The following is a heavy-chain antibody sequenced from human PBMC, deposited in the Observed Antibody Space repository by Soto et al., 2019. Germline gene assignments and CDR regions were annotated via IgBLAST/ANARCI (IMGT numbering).Heavy chain of an antibody. CDR1: GYTFTSYY. CDR3: ARDGLLWFGELGPNDAFDI. J-gene: IGHJ3*02. CDR2: INPSGGST. Sequence: VSCKASGYTFTSYYMHWVRQAPGQGLEWMGIINPSGGSTSYAQKFQGRVTMTRDTSTSTVYMELSSLRSEDTAVYYCARDGLLWFGELGPNDAFDIWGQGTMVTVSS. D-gene: IGHD3-10*01. V-gene: IGHV1-46*03.